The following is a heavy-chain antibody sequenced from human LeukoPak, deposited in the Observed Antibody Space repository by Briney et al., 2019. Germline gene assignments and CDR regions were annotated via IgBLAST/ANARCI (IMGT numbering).Heavy chain of an antibody. CDR1: GYTFTGYY. CDR2: INPNSGGT. CDR3: ARDADYGDDGYFQH. D-gene: IGHD4-17*01. V-gene: IGHV1-2*02. Sequence: ASVKVSCKASGYTFTGYYMHWVRQAPGHGLEWMGWINPNSGGTNYAQKFQGRVTMTRDTSISTAYMELSRLRSDDTAVYYCARDADYGDDGYFQHWGQGTLVTVSS. J-gene: IGHJ1*01.